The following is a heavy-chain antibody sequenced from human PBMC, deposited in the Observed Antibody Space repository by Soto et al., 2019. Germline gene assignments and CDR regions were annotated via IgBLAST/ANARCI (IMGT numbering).Heavy chain of an antibody. CDR3: ARTSGYYDILTGHDY. V-gene: IGHV3-30*03. CDR2: ISYDGSYK. J-gene: IGHJ4*02. D-gene: IGHD3-9*01. CDR1: GFTFSSYV. Sequence: GGSLRLSXAASGFTFSSYVMHWVRQAPGKGLEWVAVISYDGSYKYYADSVKGRFTISRDNSKHTLYLQMSSLRVEDTAVYYCARTSGYYDILTGHDYRGQGTLVTVSS.